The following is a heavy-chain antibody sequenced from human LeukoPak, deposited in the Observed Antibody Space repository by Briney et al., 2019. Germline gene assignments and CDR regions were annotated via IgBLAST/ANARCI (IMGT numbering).Heavy chain of an antibody. J-gene: IGHJ4*02. D-gene: IGHD3-3*01. CDR3: ARGGFNYDFWSGYYFDY. Sequence: ASVKVSCKASGYTFTSYYMHWVRQAPGQGLEWMGIINPSGGSTSYAQKFQGRVTMTRDMSTSTVYVELSSLRSEDTAVYYCARGGFNYDFWSGYYFDYWGQGTLVTVSS. V-gene: IGHV1-46*01. CDR2: INPSGGST. CDR1: GYTFTSYY.